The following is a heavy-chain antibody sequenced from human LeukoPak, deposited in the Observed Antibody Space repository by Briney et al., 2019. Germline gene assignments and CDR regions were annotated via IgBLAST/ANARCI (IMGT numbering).Heavy chain of an antibody. V-gene: IGHV1-69*13. CDR3: ARVESPYYYDSSSAFDI. CDR2: IIPIFGTA. CDR1: GGTFSSYA. Sequence: ASVKVSCKASGGTFSSYAISWVRQAPGQGLEWMGGIIPIFGTANYAQKFQGRVTITADESTSTAYMELSSLRSEDTAVYYCARVESPYYYDSSSAFDIWGQGTMVTVSS. J-gene: IGHJ3*02. D-gene: IGHD3-22*01.